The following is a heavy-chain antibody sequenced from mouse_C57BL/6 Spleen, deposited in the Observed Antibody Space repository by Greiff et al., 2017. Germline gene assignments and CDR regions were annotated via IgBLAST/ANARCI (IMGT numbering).Heavy chain of an antibody. D-gene: IGHD2-3*01. CDR3: TTNDGYSWFAY. V-gene: IGHV14-4*01. CDR2: IDPENGDT. Sequence: EVKLMESGAELVRPGASVKLSCTASGFNIKDDYMHWVKQRPEQGLEWIGWIDPENGDTEYASKFQGKATITADTSSNTAYLQLSSLTSEDTAVYYCTTNDGYSWFAYWGQGTLVTVSA. J-gene: IGHJ3*01. CDR1: GFNIKDDY.